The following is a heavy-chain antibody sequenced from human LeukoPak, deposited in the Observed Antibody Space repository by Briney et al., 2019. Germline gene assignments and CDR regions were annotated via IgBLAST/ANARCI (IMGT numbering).Heavy chain of an antibody. V-gene: IGHV4-59*01. D-gene: IGHD6-13*01. CDR3: ARELGDSSSN. CDR2: IYYSGST. J-gene: IGHJ4*02. CDR1: GGSISSYY. Sequence: SETLSLTCTVSGGSISSYYRSWIRQPPGKGLEWIGYIYYSGSTNYNPSLKSRVTISVDTSKNQFSLKLSSVTAADTAVYYCARELGDSSSNWGQGTLVTVSS.